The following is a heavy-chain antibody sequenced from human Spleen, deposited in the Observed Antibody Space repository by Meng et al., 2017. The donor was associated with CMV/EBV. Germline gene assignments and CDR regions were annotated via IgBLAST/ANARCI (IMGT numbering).Heavy chain of an antibody. CDR2: MYYSGAT. CDR1: YY. CDR3: ARIDEINYDFWSGYAQPFDY. D-gene: IGHD3-3*01. V-gene: IGHV4-39*01. J-gene: IGHJ4*02. Sequence: YYWGWIRQRPGTGLEWIGSMYYSGATYYNPSLKSRVTISVDTSKNQFSLKLSSVTAADTAVYYCARIDEINYDFWSGYAQPFDYWGQGTLVTVSS.